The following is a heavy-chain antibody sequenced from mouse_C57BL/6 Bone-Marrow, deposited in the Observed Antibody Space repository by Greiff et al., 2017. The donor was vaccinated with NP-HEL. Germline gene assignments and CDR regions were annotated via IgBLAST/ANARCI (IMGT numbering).Heavy chain of an antibody. J-gene: IGHJ4*01. CDR2: ITPNNGGT. Sequence: EVQLQQSGPELVKPGASVKISCKASGYTFTDYYVNWVKQSHGKSLEWIGAITPNNGGTSYNQKFKGKATLTVDKSSSTADMELRSLTSEDSAVYYCARATYYDYDGAMDYWGQGTSVTVSS. V-gene: IGHV1-26*01. CDR1: GYTFTDYY. D-gene: IGHD2-4*01. CDR3: ARATYYDYDGAMDY.